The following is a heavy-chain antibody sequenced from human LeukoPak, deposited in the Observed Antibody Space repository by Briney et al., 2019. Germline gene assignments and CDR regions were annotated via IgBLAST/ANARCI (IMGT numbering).Heavy chain of an antibody. CDR2: IGGSGGNT. J-gene: IGHJ6*02. CDR1: GVTFKNYA. Sequence: PGGSLRLSCAASGVTFKNYAMSLVRQAPGKGLEWVSTIGGSGGNTYYADSVKGRFTISRDNSRNTLYLQMNSLRAEDTAVYYCAKDSVVVPAAPYGMDVWGQGTTVTVSS. D-gene: IGHD2-2*01. CDR3: AKDSVVVPAAPYGMDV. V-gene: IGHV3-23*01.